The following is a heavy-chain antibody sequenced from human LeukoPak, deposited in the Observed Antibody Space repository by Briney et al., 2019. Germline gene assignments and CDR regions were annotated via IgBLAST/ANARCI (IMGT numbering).Heavy chain of an antibody. J-gene: IGHJ6*04. CDR2: ISYDGSNK. CDR3: AKEVEYQLLQYYYYGMDV. CDR1: GFTFSSYG. V-gene: IGHV3-30*18. Sequence: GGSLRLSCAASGFTFSSYGMHWDRQAPGKGLEWVAVISYDGSNKYYADSVKGRFTISRDNSKNTLYLQMNSLRAEDTAVYYCAKEVEYQLLQYYYYGMDVWGKGTTVTVSS. D-gene: IGHD2-2*01.